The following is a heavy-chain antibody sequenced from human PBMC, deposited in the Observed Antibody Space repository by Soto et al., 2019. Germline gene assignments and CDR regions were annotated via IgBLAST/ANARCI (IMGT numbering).Heavy chain of an antibody. Sequence: GGSLRLSCAASGFTFSSYAMSWVRQAPGKGLEWVSAISGSGGSTYYADSVKGRFTISRDNSKNTLYLQMNSLRAEDTAVYYCAKDLSWNYRPGEIDYYGMDVWGQGTTVTVSS. D-gene: IGHD1-7*01. V-gene: IGHV3-23*01. J-gene: IGHJ6*02. CDR1: GFTFSSYA. CDR3: AKDLSWNYRPGEIDYYGMDV. CDR2: ISGSGGST.